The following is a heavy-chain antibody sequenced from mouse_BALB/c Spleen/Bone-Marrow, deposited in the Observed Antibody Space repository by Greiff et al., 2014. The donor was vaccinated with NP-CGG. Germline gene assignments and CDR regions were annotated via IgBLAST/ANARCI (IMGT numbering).Heavy chain of an antibody. CDR2: IYPGDGGT. Sequence: VKLQESGAELARPGASVKLSCKASGYTFTSYWMQWVKQRPGQGLEWIGAIYPGDGGTRYTQKFKGKATLTADKSSSTAYMQLSSLASEDSAVYYCARWRYYFDYWGQGTTLTVSS. CDR1: GYTFTSYW. V-gene: IGHV1-87*01. CDR3: ARWRYYFDY. D-gene: IGHD2-3*01. J-gene: IGHJ2*01.